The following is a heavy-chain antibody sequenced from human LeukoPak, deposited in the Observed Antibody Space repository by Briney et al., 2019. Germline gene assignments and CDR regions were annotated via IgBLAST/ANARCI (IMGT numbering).Heavy chain of an antibody. V-gene: IGHV3-74*01. Sequence: GGSLRLSCAASGFTFGSSWIHWVRQAPGKGRLGVSRLNSDVNGTNYADSVKGRFTVSRDNAKNTLYLQMNSLRVEDSAVYYCAREEFYGASGLDYWGQGTLVTVSS. CDR2: LNSDVNGT. J-gene: IGHJ4*02. D-gene: IGHD4-17*01. CDR3: AREEFYGASGLDY. CDR1: GFTFGSSW.